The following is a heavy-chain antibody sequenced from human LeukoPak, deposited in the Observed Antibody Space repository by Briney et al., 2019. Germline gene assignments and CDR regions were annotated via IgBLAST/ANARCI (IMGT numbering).Heavy chain of an antibody. D-gene: IGHD3-22*01. CDR3: AKCTNYYDSSAGY. J-gene: IGHJ4*02. V-gene: IGHV3-11*01. CDR2: ISSSGSTI. CDR1: GFTFSDYY. Sequence: GGSLRRSCAASGFTFSDYYMSWIRQAPGKGLEWVSYISSSGSTIYYADSVKGGSTISRANAKNSLYLQMNSLKAEDTAVYYCAKCTNYYDSSAGYWGQGTLVTVSS.